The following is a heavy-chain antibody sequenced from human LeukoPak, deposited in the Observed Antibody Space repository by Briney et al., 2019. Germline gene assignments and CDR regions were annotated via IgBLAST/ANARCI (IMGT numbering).Heavy chain of an antibody. D-gene: IGHD5-24*01. V-gene: IGHV5-51*01. CDR3: ARHRRDGYNYGAFDY. CDR2: IYPGDSDT. Sequence: GESLMISCKGSGYSFTSYWIGWVRQMPGKGLEWMGFIYPGDSDTRYSPSFQGQVTISADKSISTVHLQWSSLKASDTAMYYCARHRRDGYNYGAFDYWGQGTLVTVSS. CDR1: GYSFTSYW. J-gene: IGHJ4*02.